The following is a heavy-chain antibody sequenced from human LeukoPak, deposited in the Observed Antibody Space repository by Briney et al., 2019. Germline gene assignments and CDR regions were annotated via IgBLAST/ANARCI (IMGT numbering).Heavy chain of an antibody. J-gene: IGHJ4*02. V-gene: IGHV3-53*01. CDR3: ARRPGN. CDR2: IYSGGST. Sequence: WGSLRLSCAASGFTVSSNYMSWVRQAPGKGLQWVSVIYSGGSTYYADSVKGRFTISRDSSKNTLNDLTVEDTARYYCARRPGNWGQGILVTVSS. CDR1: GFTVSSNY. D-gene: IGHD1-14*01.